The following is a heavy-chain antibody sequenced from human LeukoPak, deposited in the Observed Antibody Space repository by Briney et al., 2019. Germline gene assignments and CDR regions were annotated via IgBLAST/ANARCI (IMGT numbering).Heavy chain of an antibody. V-gene: IGHV4-38-2*02. CDR1: GYSISSGYY. D-gene: IGHD2/OR15-2a*01. CDR2: IYHSGST. J-gene: IGHJ4*02. CDR3: ARTFYFDY. Sequence: ASETLSLTCTVSGYSISSGYYWGWIRQPPGKGLEWIGSIYHSGSTYYNPSLKSRVTISVDTPKNQFSLKLSSVTAADTAVYYCARTFYFDYWGQGTLVTVSS.